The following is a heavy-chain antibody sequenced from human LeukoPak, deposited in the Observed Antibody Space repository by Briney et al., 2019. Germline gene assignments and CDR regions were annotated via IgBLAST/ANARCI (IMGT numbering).Heavy chain of an antibody. V-gene: IGHV4-61*02. D-gene: IGHD6-6*01. J-gene: IGHJ4*02. Sequence: PSETLSLTCTVSGGSISSGSYYWSWIRQPAGKGLEWIGRIYTSGSTNYNPSLKSRVTISVDTSKNQFSLKLSSVTAADTAVYYYARAQIAARRYVDYWGQGTLVTVSS. CDR1: GGSISSGSYY. CDR3: ARAQIAARRYVDY. CDR2: IYTSGST.